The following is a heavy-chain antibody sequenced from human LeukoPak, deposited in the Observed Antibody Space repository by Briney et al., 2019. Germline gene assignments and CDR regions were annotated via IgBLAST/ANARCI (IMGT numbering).Heavy chain of an antibody. Sequence: GASVKVSCKTSGYTFTNYGISWVRQAPGQGLEWMGWISCYNGNTNYVQKFRGRVTMTADTSTSTVYMELRSLRSDDTAVYYCARDIATVQHQDWGQGTLVTVSS. D-gene: IGHD1-1*01. J-gene: IGHJ4*02. CDR1: GYTFTNYG. V-gene: IGHV1-18*01. CDR3: ARDIATVQHQD. CDR2: ISCYNGNT.